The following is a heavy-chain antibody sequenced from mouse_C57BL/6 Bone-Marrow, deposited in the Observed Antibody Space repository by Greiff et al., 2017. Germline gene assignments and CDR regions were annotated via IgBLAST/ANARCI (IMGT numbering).Heavy chain of an antibody. CDR2: IYPRSGNT. J-gene: IGHJ1*03. Sequence: VHLVESGAELARPGASVKLSCQASGYTFTSSGISWVKQRTGQGLEWIGEIYPRSGNTYYNEKFKGKATLTADKSSSTAYMELRSLTSEDSAVYFCARSGYHEGYFDVWGTGTTVTVSA. D-gene: IGHD2-2*01. CDR3: ARSGYHEGYFDV. V-gene: IGHV1-81*01. CDR1: GYTFTSSG.